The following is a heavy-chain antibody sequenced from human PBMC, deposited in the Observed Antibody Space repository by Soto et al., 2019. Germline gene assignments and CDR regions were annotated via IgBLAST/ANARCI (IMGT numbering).Heavy chain of an antibody. J-gene: IGHJ4*02. CDR1: GGTFSSYV. CDR3: ARVGGVGAPPWTDF. Sequence: QVQLVQSGAEVKKPGSSVKISCKASGGTFSSYVISWLRQAPGQGLEWMGGVIPILGQAYYAPNLQGRVTITADDSTRTAYMELNRLTSADTAVYFCARVGGVGAPPWTDFWGQATLVTVSS. CDR2: VIPILGQA. V-gene: IGHV1-69*01. D-gene: IGHD1-26*01.